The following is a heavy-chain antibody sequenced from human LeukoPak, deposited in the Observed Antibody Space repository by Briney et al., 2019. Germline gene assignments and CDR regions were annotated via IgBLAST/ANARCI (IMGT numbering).Heavy chain of an antibody. J-gene: IGHJ3*01. CDR1: GFTFISYW. CDR2: IKQDGSEK. CDR3: ARADTAMVWCGAFDF. D-gene: IGHD5-18*01. V-gene: IGHV3-7*01. Sequence: PRGSLRHSSADSGFTFISYWVCCVRQAPGKGLEWVANIKQDGSEKYYVDSVKGRFTISRDSAKNSLYLQMNSLRAEDTAVYYCARADTAMVWCGAFDFWGQGTMVTVSS.